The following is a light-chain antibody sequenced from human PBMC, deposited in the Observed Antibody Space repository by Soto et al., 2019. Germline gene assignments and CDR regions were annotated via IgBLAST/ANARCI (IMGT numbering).Light chain of an antibody. J-gene: IGLJ1*01. Sequence: QSVLTQPASVSGSPGQSITISCTGTSSDVAFYNHVSWYQQHPGKAPKLLIYEVNNRPSGVSHRFSGSKSGNTASLTISGLQAEDEADYYCSSFASTHTYVFGTGTKGTV. CDR1: SSDVAFYNH. CDR3: SSFASTHTYV. V-gene: IGLV2-14*01. CDR2: EVN.